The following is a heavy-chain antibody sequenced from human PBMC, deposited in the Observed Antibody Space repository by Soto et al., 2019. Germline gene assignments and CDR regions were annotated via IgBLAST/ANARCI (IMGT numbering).Heavy chain of an antibody. J-gene: IGHJ4*02. D-gene: IGHD6-19*01. V-gene: IGHV3-23*01. Sequence: EVRLLESGGGLVQPGGSLRLSCAASGFTFSSYAMSWVRQAPGKGLEWVSAIGGSGGSTYYADSAKGRFTISRDNSKNTLYLQMNDLRAEDTAVYYCAKDRSSAWYGVGFWGQLTLVTVSS. CDR3: AKDRSSAWYGVGF. CDR2: IGGSGGST. CDR1: GFTFSSYA.